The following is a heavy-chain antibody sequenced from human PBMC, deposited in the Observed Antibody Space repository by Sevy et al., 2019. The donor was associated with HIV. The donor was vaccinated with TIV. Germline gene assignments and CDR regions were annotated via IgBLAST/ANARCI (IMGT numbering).Heavy chain of an antibody. Sequence: GGSLRLSCAASGFSFNNASMNWVRQAPGKGLEWVGRIKTKTDGGTTDYAAPVKGRFTISRDDSKTTLYLQMNRLKTEDTAVYYCTGGNSQFDYWGQGTLVTVSS. CDR3: TGGNSQFDY. V-gene: IGHV3-15*01. CDR2: IKTKTDGGTT. J-gene: IGHJ4*02. CDR1: GFSFNNAS. D-gene: IGHD3-16*01.